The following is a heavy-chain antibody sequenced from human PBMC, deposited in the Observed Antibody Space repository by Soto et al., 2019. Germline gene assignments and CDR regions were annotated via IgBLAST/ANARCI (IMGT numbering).Heavy chain of an antibody. Sequence: PGGSLRLSCAASGFIRDDCGLHWVRHAPGKSQEWVAGIDWISGSITYADSVKGRFTVFREKAKSSLYLHMNSLKTEDTALYYCAKDHYYGSGNFAYYFDYWGQGALVTVSS. V-gene: IGHV3-9*01. J-gene: IGHJ4*02. CDR2: IDWISGSI. CDR1: GFIRDDCG. D-gene: IGHD3-10*01. CDR3: AKDHYYGSGNFAYYFDY.